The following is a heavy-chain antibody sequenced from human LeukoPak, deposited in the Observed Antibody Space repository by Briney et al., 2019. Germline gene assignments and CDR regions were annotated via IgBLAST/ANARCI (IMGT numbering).Heavy chain of an antibody. Sequence: PGGSLSLSCEASGFNVNNAWMSWVRQAPGKGLDWVGRIRSKIDGGATDYAPPVKGRFTISRDDSKNTLYLQINSLKIEDTAMYYCYTSITDYWGQGTLVTVSS. V-gene: IGHV3-15*07. J-gene: IGHJ4*02. CDR2: IRSKIDGGAT. CDR3: YTSITDY. D-gene: IGHD2-21*01. CDR1: GFNVNNAW.